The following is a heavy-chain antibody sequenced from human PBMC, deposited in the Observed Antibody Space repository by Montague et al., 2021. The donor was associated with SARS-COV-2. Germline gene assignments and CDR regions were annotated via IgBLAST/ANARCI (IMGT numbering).Heavy chain of an antibody. V-gene: IGHV3-21*01. Sequence: RLSCAASGLTFSSYSMNWVRQAPGKGLEWVSSISSSSSYIYYADSVKGRFTISRDNAKNSLYLQMNSLRAEDTAVYYCARDAHYDILTGYFGYWGQGTLVTVSS. CDR2: ISSSSSYI. J-gene: IGHJ4*02. CDR1: GLTFSSYS. D-gene: IGHD3-9*01. CDR3: ARDAHYDILTGYFGY.